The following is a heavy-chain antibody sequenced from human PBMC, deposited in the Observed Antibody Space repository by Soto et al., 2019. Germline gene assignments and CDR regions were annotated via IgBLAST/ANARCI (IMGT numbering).Heavy chain of an antibody. V-gene: IGHV4-61*01. J-gene: IGHJ4*02. CDR1: GGSVSSGSYY. D-gene: IGHD6-19*01. Sequence: PSETLSLTCTVSGGSVSSGSYYWSWIRQPPGKGLEWIGYIYYSGSTYYNPPLKSRVTISVDTSKNQFSLKLSSVTAADAAVYYCARAPWVSSSGWYEEGPYYFDYWGQGTLVTVSS. CDR2: IYYSGST. CDR3: ARAPWVSSSGWYEEGPYYFDY.